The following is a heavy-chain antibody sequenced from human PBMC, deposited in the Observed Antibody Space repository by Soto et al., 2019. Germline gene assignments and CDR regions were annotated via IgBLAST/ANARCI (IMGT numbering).Heavy chain of an antibody. CDR1: GFTFSSYG. V-gene: IGHV3-33*01. Sequence: QVQLVESGGGVVQPGTSLRLSCAPSGFTFSSYGMHWVRQAPGKGLEWVAVIWYDGSKQYYADSVKGRFTISRDNSKNRLYLKVNSLRSEDTAVYYCAREPGVTNYYFDYWGQGTLVTVSS. CDR3: AREPGVTNYYFDY. D-gene: IGHD3-3*01. CDR2: IWYDGSKQ. J-gene: IGHJ4*02.